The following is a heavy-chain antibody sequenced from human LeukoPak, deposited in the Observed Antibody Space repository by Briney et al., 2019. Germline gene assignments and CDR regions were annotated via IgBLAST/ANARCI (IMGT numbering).Heavy chain of an antibody. CDR3: AKDLKNYYGSGSYDGGFDY. V-gene: IGHV1-69*05. CDR2: IIPIFGTA. D-gene: IGHD3-10*01. Sequence: SVKVSCKASGGTFSSYAISWVRQAPGQGLEWMGRIIPIFGTANYAQKFQGRVTITTDESTSTAYMELSSLRSEDTAVYYCAKDLKNYYGSGSYDGGFDYWGQGTLVTVSS. CDR1: GGTFSSYA. J-gene: IGHJ4*02.